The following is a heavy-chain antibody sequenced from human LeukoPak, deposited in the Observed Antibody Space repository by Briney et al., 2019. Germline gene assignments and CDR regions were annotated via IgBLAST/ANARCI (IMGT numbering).Heavy chain of an antibody. D-gene: IGHD5-12*01. CDR2: IYYSGST. CDR3: ARDGGYEIFDY. V-gene: IGHV4-59*12. CDR1: GGSISSYY. J-gene: IGHJ4*02. Sequence: SETLSLTCTVSGGSISSYYWSWIRQPPGKGLEWIGYIYYSGSTNYNPSLKSRVTMSVDTSKNQFSLKLSSVTAADTAVYYCARDGGYEIFDYWGQGTLVTVSS.